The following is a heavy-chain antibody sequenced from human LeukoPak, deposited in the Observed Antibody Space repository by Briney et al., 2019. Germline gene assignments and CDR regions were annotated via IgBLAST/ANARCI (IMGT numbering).Heavy chain of an antibody. Sequence: SETLSLTCTVSGGSISSYYWSWIRQPPGKGLEWIGYIYYSGSTNYNPSLKSRVTKSVDTSKNQFSLKLSSVTAADTAVYYCARSAAGQRGYFDYWGQGTLVTVSS. CDR3: ARSAAGQRGYFDY. V-gene: IGHV4-59*01. J-gene: IGHJ4*02. CDR2: IYYSGST. CDR1: GGSISSYY. D-gene: IGHD6-13*01.